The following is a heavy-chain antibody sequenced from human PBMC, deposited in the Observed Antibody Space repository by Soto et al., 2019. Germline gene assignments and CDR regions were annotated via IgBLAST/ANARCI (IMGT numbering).Heavy chain of an antibody. CDR3: ARAGGGYCSGGSCYHDYYYYYGMDV. V-gene: IGHV3-21*01. D-gene: IGHD2-15*01. J-gene: IGHJ6*02. CDR2: ISSSSSYI. Sequence: GGSLRLSCAASGFTFSSYSMNWVRQAPGKGLEWVSSISSSSSYIYYADSVKGRFTISRDNAKNSLYLQMNSLRAEDAAVYYCARAGGGYCSGGSCYHDYYYYYGMDVWGQGTTVTVSS. CDR1: GFTFSSYS.